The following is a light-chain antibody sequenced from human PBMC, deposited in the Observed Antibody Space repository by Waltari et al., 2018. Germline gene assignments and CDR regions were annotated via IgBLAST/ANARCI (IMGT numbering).Light chain of an antibody. Sequence: EIVLTQSPGTLSLSPGERATLSCRASQSVGRYLAWYQQKPGQAPRLLIYGASSRATGIPDRFSGSGSGTDFSLTISRLEPEDFAVYYCQNHERLPAVFGQGTKVDIK. CDR2: GAS. J-gene: IGKJ1*01. CDR3: QNHERLPAV. V-gene: IGKV3-20*01. CDR1: QSVGRY.